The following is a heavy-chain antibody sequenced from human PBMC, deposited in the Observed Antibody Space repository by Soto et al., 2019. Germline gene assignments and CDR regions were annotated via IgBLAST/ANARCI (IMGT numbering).Heavy chain of an antibody. J-gene: IGHJ4*02. D-gene: IGHD3-10*01. V-gene: IGHV1-69*13. CDR3: ARDSRTYYYGSGSYSPMGFYDY. CDR2: IIPIFGTA. Sequence: SVKVSCKASGGTFSSYAISWVRQAPGQGLEWMGGIIPIFGTANYAQKFQGRVTITADESTSTAYMELSSLRSKDTAVYYCARDSRTYYYGSGSYSPMGFYDYWGLG. CDR1: GGTFSSYA.